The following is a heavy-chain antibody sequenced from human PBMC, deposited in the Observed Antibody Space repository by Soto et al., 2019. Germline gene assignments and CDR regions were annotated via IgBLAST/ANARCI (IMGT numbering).Heavy chain of an antibody. CDR2: IYYSGST. Sequence: SETLCLTCTVSDGSISRYYWSLIRQPPGKGLEWIGYIYYSGSTNYNPSLKSRVTISVDTSKNQFSLKLSSVTAADTAVYYCARELFGRSVWFDPWGQGTLVTVS. V-gene: IGHV4-59*01. CDR1: DGSISRYY. D-gene: IGHD3-10*01. CDR3: ARELFGRSVWFDP. J-gene: IGHJ5*02.